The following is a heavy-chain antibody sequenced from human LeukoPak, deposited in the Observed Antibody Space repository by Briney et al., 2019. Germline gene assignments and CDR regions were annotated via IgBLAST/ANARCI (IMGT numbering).Heavy chain of an antibody. V-gene: IGHV1-69*13. CDR3: AREGVYCYYMDV. D-gene: IGHD2-8*01. Sequence: SVKVSCKASGGTFSSYAISWVRQAPGQGLEWMGGIIPIFGTANYAQKFQGRVTITADESTSTAYMELSSLRSEDTAVYYCAREGVYCYYMDVWGKGTTVTVSS. CDR2: IIPIFGTA. J-gene: IGHJ6*03. CDR1: GGTFSSYA.